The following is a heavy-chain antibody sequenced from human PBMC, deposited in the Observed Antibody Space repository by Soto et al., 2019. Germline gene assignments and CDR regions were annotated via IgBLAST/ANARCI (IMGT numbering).Heavy chain of an antibody. CDR1: GGSISSSSYY. CDR2: IYYSGST. V-gene: IGHV4-39*02. D-gene: IGHD2-8*02. Sequence: SETLSLTCTVSGGSISSSSYYWGWIRQPPGKGLEWIGSIYYSGSTHYNPSLKSRVTISVDTSKNQFSLKLTSVTAADTAVYYCARDKITGLFDYWGQGTLVTVSS. J-gene: IGHJ4*02. CDR3: ARDKITGLFDY.